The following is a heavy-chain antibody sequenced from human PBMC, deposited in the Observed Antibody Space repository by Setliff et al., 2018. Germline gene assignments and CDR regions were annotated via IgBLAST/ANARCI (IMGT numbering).Heavy chain of an antibody. V-gene: IGHV1-69-2*01. Sequence: ASVKVSCKASGYTFTDYYIHWVQQAPGKGLEWMGRVDPEDGETIYAEKFQGRVTITADTSTDTAYMELSSLRSEDTAVYYCATLRRNDFWGQGTLVTAPQ. J-gene: IGHJ4*02. CDR3: ATLRRNDF. CDR2: VDPEDGET. CDR1: GYTFTDYY.